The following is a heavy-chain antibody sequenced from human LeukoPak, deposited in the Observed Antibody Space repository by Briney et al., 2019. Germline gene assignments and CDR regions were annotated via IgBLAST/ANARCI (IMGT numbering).Heavy chain of an antibody. CDR3: AKGQETESRLDS. J-gene: IGHJ4*02. CDR2: ISGSGGNT. CDR1: GFTFSIYA. V-gene: IGHV3-23*01. D-gene: IGHD1-1*01. Sequence: GGSLRLSCAASGFTFSIYAMSWVRQAPGKGLEWVSSISGSGGNTYYADSVKGRFTISSDKSKNILFLQMNSLRAEDTALYYCAKGQETESRLDSWGQGTLVTVSS.